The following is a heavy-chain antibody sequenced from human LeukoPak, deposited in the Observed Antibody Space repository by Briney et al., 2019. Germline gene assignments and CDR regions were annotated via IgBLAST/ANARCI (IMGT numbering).Heavy chain of an antibody. Sequence: ASVKVSCKASGYTFTSYDINWVRQATGQGLEWMGWMNPNSGNTGYAQKFQGRVTITRNTSISTAYMELSSLRSEDTAVYYCARYYYDSRGYSLRYYYYMDVWGKGTTVTVSS. CDR3: ARYYYDSRGYSLRYYYYMDV. CDR2: MNPNSGNT. D-gene: IGHD3-22*01. V-gene: IGHV1-8*03. J-gene: IGHJ6*03. CDR1: GYTFTSYD.